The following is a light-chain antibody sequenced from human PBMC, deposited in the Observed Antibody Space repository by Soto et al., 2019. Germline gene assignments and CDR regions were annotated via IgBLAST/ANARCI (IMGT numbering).Light chain of an antibody. CDR1: QGINSF. Sequence: DIQMTQSPSSLSASIGDRVTITCRASQGINSFLAWYQQKPGKVPKLLIYAASTLQSGVPSRFRGSGSGTDFTLTITYLQPEDFATYYCQQANSFPWTFGQGTKVEL. CDR2: AAS. V-gene: IGKV1-27*01. CDR3: QQANSFPWT. J-gene: IGKJ1*01.